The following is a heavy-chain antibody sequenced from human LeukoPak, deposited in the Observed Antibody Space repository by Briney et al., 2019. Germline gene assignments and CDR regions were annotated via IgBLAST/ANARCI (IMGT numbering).Heavy chain of an antibody. CDR3: ATDYTDYSLDY. CDR2: INPSGGNT. V-gene: IGHV1-46*01. CDR1: GYIFTSYY. Sequence: ASVKVSCKASGYIFTSYYIHWVRQAPGQGLEWMGIINPSGGNTGYAQKFQGRVTMTRNTSISTAYMELSSLRYEDTAVYYCATDYTDYSLDYWGQGTLVTVSS. D-gene: IGHD4-11*01. J-gene: IGHJ4*02.